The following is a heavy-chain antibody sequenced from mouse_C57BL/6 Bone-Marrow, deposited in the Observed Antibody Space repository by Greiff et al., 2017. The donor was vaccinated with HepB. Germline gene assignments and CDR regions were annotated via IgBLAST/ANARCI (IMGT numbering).Heavy chain of an antibody. CDR1: GFNIKDDY. Sequence: EVQLQESGAELVRPGASVKLSCTASGFNIKDDYMHWVKQRPEQGLEWIGWIDPENGDTEYASKFQGKATITADTSSNTAYLQLSSLTSEDTAVYYCTVAMITRAMDYWGQGTSVTVSS. CDR3: TVAMITRAMDY. CDR2: IDPENGDT. J-gene: IGHJ4*01. V-gene: IGHV14-4*01. D-gene: IGHD2-4*01.